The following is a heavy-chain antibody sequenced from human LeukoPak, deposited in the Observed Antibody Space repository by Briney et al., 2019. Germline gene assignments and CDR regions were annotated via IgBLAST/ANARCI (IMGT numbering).Heavy chain of an antibody. V-gene: IGHV5-51*01. Sequence: GESLKISCKGSGYSFTNYWIAWVRQMPGKGLEWMGIIYPDNPDTRYSPSFQGQVSISADKSISTAYLQWSSLKASDTAMYYCARLQTWADYWGQGTLVTVSS. CDR1: GYSFTNYW. D-gene: IGHD3-16*01. CDR2: IYPDNPDT. CDR3: ARLQTWADY. J-gene: IGHJ4*02.